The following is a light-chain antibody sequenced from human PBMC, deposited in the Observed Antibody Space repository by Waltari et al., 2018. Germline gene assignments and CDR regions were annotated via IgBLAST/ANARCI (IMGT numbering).Light chain of an antibody. CDR1: QNVLYSPHNKSF. Sequence: DIVMTQSPDSLAVSLGERATVNCKSSQNVLYSPHNKSFLAWFQQKLGQPPKLLIYWASTRESGVPDRFSGSGSGTDFTLKISRVEAEDVGVYYCMQSLQTPGTFGPGTKVDIK. CDR3: MQSLQTPGT. CDR2: WAS. V-gene: IGKV4-1*01. J-gene: IGKJ3*01.